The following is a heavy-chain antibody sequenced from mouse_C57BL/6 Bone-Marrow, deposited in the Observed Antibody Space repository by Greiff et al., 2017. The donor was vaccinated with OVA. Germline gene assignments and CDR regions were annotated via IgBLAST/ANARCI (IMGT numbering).Heavy chain of an antibody. D-gene: IGHD2-1*01. CDR3: ARDLWYPAWFAY. V-gene: IGHV3-6*01. J-gene: IGHJ3*01. CDR1: GYSIPSGYY. Sequence: EVKLMESGPGLVKPSQSLSLTCSVTGYSIPSGYYWNWIRQFPGNKLEWMGYISYDGSNNYNPSLKNRISITRDTSKNQFFLKLHSVTTEDTATYYCARDLWYPAWFAYWGQGTLVTVSA. CDR2: ISYDGSN.